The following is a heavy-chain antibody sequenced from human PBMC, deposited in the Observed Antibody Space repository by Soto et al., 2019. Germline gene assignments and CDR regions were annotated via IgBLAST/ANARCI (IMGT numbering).Heavy chain of an antibody. CDR1: GGSFSGYY. D-gene: IGHD6-13*01. CDR2: INHSGST. Sequence: QVQLQQWGAGLLKPSETLSLTCAVYGGSFSGYYWSWIRQPPGKGLEWIGEINHSGSTNYNPSLKSRVTRSVDTSKNQFSLKLSSVTAADTAVYYCARGAIAAAGTDYWGQGTLVTVSS. V-gene: IGHV4-34*01. CDR3: ARGAIAAAGTDY. J-gene: IGHJ4*02.